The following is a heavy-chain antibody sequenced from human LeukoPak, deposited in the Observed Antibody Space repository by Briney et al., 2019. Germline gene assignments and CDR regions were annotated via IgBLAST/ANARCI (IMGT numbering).Heavy chain of an antibody. CDR2: IYHSGST. V-gene: IGHV4-30-2*01. Sequence: SSETLSLTCTVSGGSISSGGYYWSWIRQPPGKGLEWIGYIYHSGSTYYNPSLKSRVTISVDRSKNQFSLKLSSVTAADTAAYYCARSSHIVVVIANPVPVNFDYWGQGTLVTVSS. CDR1: GGSISSGGYY. J-gene: IGHJ4*02. CDR3: ARSSHIVVVIANPVPVNFDY. D-gene: IGHD2-21*01.